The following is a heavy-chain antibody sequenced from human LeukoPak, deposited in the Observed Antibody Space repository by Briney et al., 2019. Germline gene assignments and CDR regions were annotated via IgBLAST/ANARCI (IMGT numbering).Heavy chain of an antibody. CDR1: GYTFTAYA. J-gene: IGHJ6*02. D-gene: IGHD4-17*01. V-gene: IGHV1-2*04. CDR2: INPNTGGT. CDR3: ARGRATVTTLSGMDV. Sequence: ASVKVSCKASGYTFTAYAINWVRQAPGQGLEWMGWINPNTGGTNYAQKFQGWVTMTRDTSISTAYMELSRLRSDGTAVYYCARGRATVTTLSGMDVWGQGTTVTVSS.